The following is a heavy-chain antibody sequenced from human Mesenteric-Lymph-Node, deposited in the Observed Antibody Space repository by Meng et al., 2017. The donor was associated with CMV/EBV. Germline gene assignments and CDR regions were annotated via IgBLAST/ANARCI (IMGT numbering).Heavy chain of an antibody. CDR2: IRSKPNNYAT. CDR1: GFIFSGSA. J-gene: IGHJ6*02. D-gene: IGHD2-2*02. V-gene: IGHV3-73*01. Sequence: GGSLRLSCAAPGFIFSGSAMHWVRQASGKGLEWVGRIRSKPNNYATAYAASVKGRFTISRDDSKNTAYLQMNSLKTEDTAVYYCTRHKDCSSTSCYTSYYYGMDVWGQGTTVTVSS. CDR3: TRHKDCSSTSCYTSYYYGMDV.